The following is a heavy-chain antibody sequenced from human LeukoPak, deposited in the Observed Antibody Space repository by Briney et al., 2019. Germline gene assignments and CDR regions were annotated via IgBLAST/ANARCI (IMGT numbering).Heavy chain of an antibody. CDR2: IWYDGSNK. J-gene: IGHJ4*02. D-gene: IGHD6-13*01. Sequence: GGSLRLSCAASGFTFSSYGMHWVRQAPGKGLEWVAVIWYDGSNKYYADSVKGRFTISRDNSKNTLYLQMNSLRAEDTAVYYCARDRIAAAGNFLAYWGQGTLVTVSS. V-gene: IGHV3-33*01. CDR3: ARDRIAAAGNFLAY. CDR1: GFTFSSYG.